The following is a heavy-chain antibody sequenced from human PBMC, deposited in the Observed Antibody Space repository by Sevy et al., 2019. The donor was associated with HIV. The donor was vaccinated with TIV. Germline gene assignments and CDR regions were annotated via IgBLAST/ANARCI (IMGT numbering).Heavy chain of an antibody. CDR3: ARDLNYYDSSGYYSPFGFDY. CDR2: IWYDGSNK. D-gene: IGHD3-22*01. V-gene: IGHV3-33*01. CDR1: GFTFSSYG. Sequence: GGSLRLSCAASGFTFSSYGMHWVRQAPGKGLEWVAVIWYDGSNKYYADSVKGRFTISRDNSKNTLYLQMNSLRAEVTAVYYCARDLNYYDSSGYYSPFGFDYWGQGTLVTVSS. J-gene: IGHJ4*02.